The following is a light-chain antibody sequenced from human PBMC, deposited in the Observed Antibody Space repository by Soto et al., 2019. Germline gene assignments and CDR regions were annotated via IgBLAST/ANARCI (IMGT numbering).Light chain of an antibody. CDR2: EVS. Sequence: QSALTQPASVSGSPGQSIIISCTGTSSDVGSYNFVSWYQQHPGKAPKLMIYEVSKRPSGVSNRLSGSKSGNTASLTISGFQPEDEADYYCCSYAGNSGVFGGGTKLTVL. V-gene: IGLV2-23*02. CDR3: CSYAGNSGV. J-gene: IGLJ3*02. CDR1: SSDVGSYNF.